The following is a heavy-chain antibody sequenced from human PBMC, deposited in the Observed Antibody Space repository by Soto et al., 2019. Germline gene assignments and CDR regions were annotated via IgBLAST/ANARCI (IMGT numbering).Heavy chain of an antibody. CDR1: GYTFTSYG. V-gene: IGHV1-18*01. J-gene: IGHJ4*02. D-gene: IGHD3-16*02. Sequence: GASVKVSCKASGYTFTSYGISWVRQAPGQGLEWMGWISAYNGNTNYAQKLQGRVTMTTDTSTGTAYMELSSLRSEDTAVYYCATGFLRAGPMITFGGVIVPFDYWGQGTLVTVSS. CDR2: ISAYNGNT. CDR3: ATGFLRAGPMITFGGVIVPFDY.